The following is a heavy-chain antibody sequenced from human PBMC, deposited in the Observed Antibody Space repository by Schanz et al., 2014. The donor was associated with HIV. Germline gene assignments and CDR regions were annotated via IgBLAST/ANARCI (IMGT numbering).Heavy chain of an antibody. Sequence: EEHLLESGGDLIQPGGSLRLSCVASGFPFSNFAMSWVRQDPGRGLEWVSAISTGGERTFYADSVKGRFTISRDNSKNTLYLQMNSLRAEDTAVYFCAVLWIQPPFDYWGQGTLVTVSS. V-gene: IGHV3-23*01. CDR2: ISTGGERT. CDR3: AVLWIQPPFDY. J-gene: IGHJ4*02. CDR1: GFPFSNFA. D-gene: IGHD5-18*01.